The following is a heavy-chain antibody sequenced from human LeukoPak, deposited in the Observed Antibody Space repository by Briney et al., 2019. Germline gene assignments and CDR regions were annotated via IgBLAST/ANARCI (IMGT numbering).Heavy chain of an antibody. CDR2: IYYSGGT. CDR3: ARRKFGIVDY. Sequence: SETLSLTCTVSGGSISSYYWSWIRQPPGKGLEWIGYIYYSGGTNYNPSLKSRVTISVDTSKNQFSLKLSSVTAADTAVYYCARRKFGIVDYWGQGTLVTVSS. CDR1: GGSISSYY. D-gene: IGHD1-26*01. V-gene: IGHV4-59*08. J-gene: IGHJ4*02.